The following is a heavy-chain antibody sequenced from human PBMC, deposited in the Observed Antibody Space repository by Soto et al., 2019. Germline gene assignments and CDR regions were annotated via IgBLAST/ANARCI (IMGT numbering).Heavy chain of an antibody. CDR3: ARGLEYSSSSGRIAAAGTFGY. V-gene: IGHV1-18*01. CDR1: GYTFTSYG. CDR2: ISAYNGNT. D-gene: IGHD6-13*01. J-gene: IGHJ4*02. Sequence: ASVKVSCKASGYTFTSYGISWVRQAPGQGLEWMGWISAYNGNTNYAQKLQGRVTMTTDTSTSTAYMELRSLRSDDTAVYYCARGLEYSSSSGRIAAAGTFGYWGQGTLVTVSS.